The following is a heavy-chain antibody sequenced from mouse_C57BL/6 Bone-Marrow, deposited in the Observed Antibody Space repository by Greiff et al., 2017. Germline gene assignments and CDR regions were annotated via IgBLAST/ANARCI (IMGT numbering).Heavy chain of an antibody. CDR1: GYTFTNYW. J-gene: IGHJ4*01. D-gene: IGHD2-1*01. Sequence: QVQLQQSGAELVRPGTSVKMSCKASGYTFTNYWIGWAKQRPGHGLEWIGDIYPGGGYTNYNEKFKGKATLTEDKSSSTAYMQFSSLTSEDSAIYYCARSPLYGNYEEYYAMDYWGQGTSVTVSS. CDR2: IYPGGGYT. CDR3: ARSPLYGNYEEYYAMDY. V-gene: IGHV1-63*01.